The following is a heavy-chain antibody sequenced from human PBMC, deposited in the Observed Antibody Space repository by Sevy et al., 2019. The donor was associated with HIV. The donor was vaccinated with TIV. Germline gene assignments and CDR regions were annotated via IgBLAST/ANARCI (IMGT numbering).Heavy chain of an antibody. D-gene: IGHD6-13*01. J-gene: IGHJ4*02. V-gene: IGHV3-30-3*01. CDR2: ISYDGSNK. CDR3: ARDLAAAGTSDY. Sequence: GGYLRLSCAASGFTFSSYAMHWVRQAPGKGLEWVAVISYDGSNKYYADSVKVRFTISRDNSKNTLYLQMNSLRAEDTAVYYCARDLAAAGTSDYWGQGTLVTVSS. CDR1: GFTFSSYA.